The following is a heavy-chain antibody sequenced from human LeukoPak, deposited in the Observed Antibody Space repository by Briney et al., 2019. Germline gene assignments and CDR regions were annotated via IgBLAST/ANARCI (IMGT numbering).Heavy chain of an antibody. CDR3: AKESEKFDY. V-gene: IGHV3-43*02. Sequence: GGSLRLSCVASGLPISDFAMHWVRQAPGKGLEWVSLISDDGVSTFYADSVKSRFSISRDNSKNSLYLEMNSLRTEDAAMYYCAKESEKFDYWGQGTLVAVSS. J-gene: IGHJ4*02. CDR2: ISDDGVST. CDR1: GLPISDFA.